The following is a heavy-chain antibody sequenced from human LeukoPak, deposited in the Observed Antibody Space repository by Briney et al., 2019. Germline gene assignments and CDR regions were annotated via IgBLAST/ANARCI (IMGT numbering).Heavy chain of an antibody. CDR3: ARDTPEQWLVRRVNAGYYYYYMDV. Sequence: VASVKVSCQASGYTFTGYYMHWVRQAPGQGLEWMGWINPNSGGTNYAQKFQGRVTMTRDKSISTAYMELSRLRSDDTAVYYCARDTPEQWLVRRVNAGYYYYYMDVWGKGTTVTVSS. D-gene: IGHD6-19*01. V-gene: IGHV1-2*02. CDR1: GYTFTGYY. CDR2: INPNSGGT. J-gene: IGHJ6*03.